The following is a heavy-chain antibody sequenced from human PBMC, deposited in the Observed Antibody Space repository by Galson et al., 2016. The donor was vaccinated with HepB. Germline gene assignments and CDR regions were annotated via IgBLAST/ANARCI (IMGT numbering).Heavy chain of an antibody. CDR3: ARGGTSPLTRGWNGIFDS. Sequence: SETLSLTCSVSRGSISGYYWNWVRQSPEKGLEWIGYIYYRWGTIYNPSLQSRVTISVVTSTNQFTLNLRSVTAADTAVYFCARGGTSPLTRGWNGIFDSWGQGALVAVSS. D-gene: IGHD1-1*01. CDR1: RGSISGYY. J-gene: IGHJ4*02. V-gene: IGHV4-59*01. CDR2: IYYRWGT.